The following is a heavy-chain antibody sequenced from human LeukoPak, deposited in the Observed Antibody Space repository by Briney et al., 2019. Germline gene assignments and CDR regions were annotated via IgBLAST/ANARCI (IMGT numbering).Heavy chain of an antibody. CDR1: GFTFSSYS. D-gene: IGHD2-8*01. V-gene: IGHV3-48*01. CDR2: ISSSSSTI. J-gene: IGHJ6*02. Sequence: GGSLRLSCAASGFTFSSYSMNWVRQAPGKGLEWVSYISSSSSTIYYADSVKGRFTTSRDNAKNSLYLQMNSLRAEDTAVYYCARTPGYAIPYYYGMDVWGQGTTVTVSS. CDR3: ARTPGYAIPYYYGMDV.